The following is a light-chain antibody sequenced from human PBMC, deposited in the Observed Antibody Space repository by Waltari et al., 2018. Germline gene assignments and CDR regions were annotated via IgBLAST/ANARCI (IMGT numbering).Light chain of an antibody. CDR3: CSYAGTYTYVL. CDR1: SSDVGDHNY. Sequence: QSALTQPRSVSGSPGQSVSISCTGTSSDVGDHNYVSWYQQHPGKAPTLMIYDVTKRPSGVPDRFSGSKFGNTASLTISGLQADDEADYYCCSYAGTYTYVLFGGGTKLTVL. V-gene: IGLV2-11*01. CDR2: DVT. J-gene: IGLJ2*01.